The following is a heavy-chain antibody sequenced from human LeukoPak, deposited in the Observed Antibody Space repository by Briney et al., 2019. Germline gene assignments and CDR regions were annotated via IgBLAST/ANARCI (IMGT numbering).Heavy chain of an antibody. D-gene: IGHD3-16*01. CDR1: VGSISSYY. Sequence: SETLSLTCTLPVGSISSYYWSWIRQPPRKGLEWIGYIYYSGSTNYNPSLKSRVTISVDTSKNQSSLKLSSGTAADTAVYYCARAPILGYFDYGSQGTLVTVSS. CDR3: ARAPILGYFDY. CDR2: IYYSGST. V-gene: IGHV4-59*01. J-gene: IGHJ4*02.